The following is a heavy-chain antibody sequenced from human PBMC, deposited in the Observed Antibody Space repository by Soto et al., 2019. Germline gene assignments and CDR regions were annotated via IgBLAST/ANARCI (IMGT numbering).Heavy chain of an antibody. CDR3: AADIRLRATGGSRYPVSTLYRALDV. V-gene: IGHV1-58*02. J-gene: IGHJ6*01. CDR2: IVVGSGNT. D-gene: IGHD2-15*01. CDR1: GCTFTSSA. Sequence: GASVKVSCKASGCTFTSSAMQWGRQARGQRLEWIGWIVVGSGNTNYAQKVQERVTITRDMSTSTAYMELSSLRSEDTAMYYCAADIRLRATGGSRYPVSTLYRALDVW.